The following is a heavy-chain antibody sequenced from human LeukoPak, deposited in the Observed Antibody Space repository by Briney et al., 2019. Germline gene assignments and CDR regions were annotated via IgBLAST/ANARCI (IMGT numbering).Heavy chain of an antibody. Sequence: ASVKVSCKASGGTFSSYAISWVRQAPGQGLEWMGGIIPIFGTANYAQKFQGRVTITADESTSTAYMELSSLRSEDTAVYYCATLVVPAAIPGDAFDIWGQGTMVTVSS. D-gene: IGHD2-2*02. CDR3: ATLVVPAAIPGDAFDI. V-gene: IGHV1-69*13. J-gene: IGHJ3*02. CDR2: IIPIFGTA. CDR1: GGTFSSYA.